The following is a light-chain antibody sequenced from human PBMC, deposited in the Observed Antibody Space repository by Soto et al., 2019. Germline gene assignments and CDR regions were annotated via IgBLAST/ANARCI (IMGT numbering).Light chain of an antibody. CDR1: FNDVGGFDY. CDR3: SSYTSTNTMV. V-gene: IGLV2-14*01. J-gene: IGLJ1*01. Sequence: QSALTQPASVSGSPGQSITLSCTGTFNDVGGFDYVSWYQHHPGKAPKLQIYEVRNRPSGTSNRFSGSRSGKTASLTISGLQAEDEADYYCSSYTSTNTMVFGTGTKLTVL. CDR2: EVR.